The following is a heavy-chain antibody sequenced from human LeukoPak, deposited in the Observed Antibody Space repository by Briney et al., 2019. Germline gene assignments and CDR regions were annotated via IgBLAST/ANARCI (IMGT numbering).Heavy chain of an antibody. CDR2: INPRGGSI. CDR1: GYPFTSYY. CDR3: ARDLGFDDYVWGTPPRGDAFDI. D-gene: IGHD3-16*01. Sequence: ASVKVSCKASGYPFTSYYMHWVRQAPGQGLEWMGIINPRGGSISYAQKFQGRVTMTRDKSTSTAYMELSSLRSEDTAVYYCARDLGFDDYVWGTPPRGDAFDIWGQGTMVTVSS. V-gene: IGHV1-46*01. J-gene: IGHJ3*02.